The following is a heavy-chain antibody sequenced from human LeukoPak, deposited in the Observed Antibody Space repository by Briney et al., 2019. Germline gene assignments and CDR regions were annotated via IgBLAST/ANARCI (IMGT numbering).Heavy chain of an antibody. J-gene: IGHJ4*02. CDR1: GYTFINYD. V-gene: IGHV1-8*01. CDR2: MNPNSGNT. D-gene: IGHD2-21*02. Sequence: ASVKASCRASGYTFINYDINWVRQATGQGLEWMGWMNPNSGNTGYAQKFQGRVTMTRNTSISTAYMELSSVRSDDTAVYYCARGPTYCGGDCYTLWGQGTLVTVSS. CDR3: ARGPTYCGGDCYTL.